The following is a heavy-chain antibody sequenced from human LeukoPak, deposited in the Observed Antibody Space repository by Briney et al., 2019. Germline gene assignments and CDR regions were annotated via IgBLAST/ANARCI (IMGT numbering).Heavy chain of an antibody. CDR1: GFTFSDYY. CDR2: IKQDGSEK. Sequence: SGGSLRLSCTVSGFTFSDYYMSWVRQAPGKGLEWVANIKQDGSEKYYVDSVKGRFTISRDNAKNSLYLQMNSLRAEDTAVYYCARDSNYYFDYWGQGTLVTVSS. CDR3: ARDSNYYFDY. J-gene: IGHJ4*02. D-gene: IGHD1-7*01. V-gene: IGHV3-7*03.